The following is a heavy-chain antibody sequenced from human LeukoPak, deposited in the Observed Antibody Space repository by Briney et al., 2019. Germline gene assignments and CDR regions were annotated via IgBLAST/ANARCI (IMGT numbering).Heavy chain of an antibody. V-gene: IGHV3-23*01. J-gene: IGHJ4*02. D-gene: IGHD3-22*01. CDR3: AKKTPGNYPYDY. Sequence: GGSLRLSCAASGFTFDRSAMYWVRQAPGKGLEWVSASGTDGDTYYADSVKGRFTISRDNSKNTLYLQMTSLRAEDTAVYCCAKKTPGNYPYDYWGQGTLVTVSP. CDR1: GFTFDRSA. CDR2: SGTDGDT.